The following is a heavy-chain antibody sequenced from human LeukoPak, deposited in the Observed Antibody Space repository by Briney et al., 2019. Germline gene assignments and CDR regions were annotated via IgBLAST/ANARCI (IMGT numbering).Heavy chain of an antibody. D-gene: IGHD6-13*01. CDR1: GGTFSSYA. J-gene: IGHJ4*02. CDR2: IIPIFGTA. V-gene: IGHV1-69*06. Sequence: SVKVSCKASGGTFSSYAISWVRQAPGQGLEWMGGIIPIFGTANYAQKFQGGVTITADKSTSTAYMELSSLRSEDTAVYYCASYSSSWYDLGYYFDYWGQGTLVTVSS. CDR3: ASYSSSWYDLGYYFDY.